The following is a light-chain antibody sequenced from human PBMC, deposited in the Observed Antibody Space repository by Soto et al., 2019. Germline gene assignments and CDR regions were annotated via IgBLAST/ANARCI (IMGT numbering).Light chain of an antibody. J-gene: IGKJ4*01. CDR3: QQYNNWPPLT. Sequence: EIVLTQSPATLSLSPGERATLSCRASQSVSSSLAWYQQKPGRAPRLLISGASTRASDIPARFSGSGSGTEFTLTISSLQSEDFAVYHCQQYNNWPPLTFGGGTKVDIK. V-gene: IGKV3-15*01. CDR1: QSVSSS. CDR2: GAS.